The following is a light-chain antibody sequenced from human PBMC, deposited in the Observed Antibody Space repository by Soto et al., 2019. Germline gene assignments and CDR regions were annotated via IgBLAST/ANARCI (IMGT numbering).Light chain of an antibody. CDR2: GAS. V-gene: IGKV3-15*01. CDR3: QQYNDWPPQLT. CDR1: QTVSSK. J-gene: IGKJ4*01. Sequence: EIVMTQSPATLTVSVGERATLSCRASQTVSSKLAWYQQKPGQAPRLLIYGASTRATGIPARFTGSGSGTEFTLTISILQSEDFAVYYCQQYNDWPPQLTFGGGTMVEF.